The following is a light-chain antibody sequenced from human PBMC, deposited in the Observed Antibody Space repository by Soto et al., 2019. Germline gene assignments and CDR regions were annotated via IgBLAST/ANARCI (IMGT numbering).Light chain of an antibody. CDR2: DAS. CDR3: QQYNSYWT. V-gene: IGKV1-5*01. J-gene: IGKJ1*01. Sequence: DIQMTQSPSTLSASVGDRVTITCRASQSISSWLAWYQQKPGKAPKLLIYDASSLDSGVPSRCSGSGSGTEVTLTIICLQADVVATYYYQQYNSYWTFGQGTKLEIK. CDR1: QSISSW.